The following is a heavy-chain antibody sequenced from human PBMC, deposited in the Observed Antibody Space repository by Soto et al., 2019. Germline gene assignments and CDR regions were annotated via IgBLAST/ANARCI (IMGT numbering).Heavy chain of an antibody. V-gene: IGHV3-23*01. CDR2: ISGSGGST. CDR1: GFTFNSYA. CDR3: AKDRGSILPSKTFDY. D-gene: IGHD2-15*01. Sequence: EVQLLESGGGLVQRGGSLRLSCAASGFTFNSYAMNWVRQAPGKGLEWVSGISGSGGSTYYADSVKGRFTISRDNSKNTLSLQMNRLRVEDTAVYYCAKDRGSILPSKTFDYWGQGTLVTVSS. J-gene: IGHJ4*02.